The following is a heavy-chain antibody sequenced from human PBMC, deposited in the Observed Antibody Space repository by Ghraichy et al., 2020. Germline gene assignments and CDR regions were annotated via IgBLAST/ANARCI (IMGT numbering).Heavy chain of an antibody. CDR2: TRKKADSYTT. CDR1: GFSFGDHY. CDR3: ARLTVMTEWKSYGTYNYYYYMDV. D-gene: IGHD3-16*01. V-gene: IGHV3-72*01. J-gene: IGHJ6*03. Sequence: GESLNISCAASGFSFGDHYMDWVRQAPGKGLEWVGLTRKKADSYTTEYAASVKGRFTISRDDSKNSLFLQMNSLKTEDTAVYFCARLTVMTEWKSYGTYNYYYYMDVWGKGTTVTVSS.